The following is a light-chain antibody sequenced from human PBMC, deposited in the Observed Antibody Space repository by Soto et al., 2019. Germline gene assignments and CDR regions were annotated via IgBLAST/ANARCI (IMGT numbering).Light chain of an antibody. CDR3: QQYYRYPFT. CDR1: QGISRY. Sequence: AIRMTQSPSSFSASTGDRGTITCRASQGISRYLAWYQQKPGKAPKLLIYAASTLQSGVPSRFSGSGSGTAFPLNISCLQHEDCATYYCQQYYRYPFTFGPGTKFDIK. J-gene: IGKJ3*01. V-gene: IGKV1-8*01. CDR2: AAS.